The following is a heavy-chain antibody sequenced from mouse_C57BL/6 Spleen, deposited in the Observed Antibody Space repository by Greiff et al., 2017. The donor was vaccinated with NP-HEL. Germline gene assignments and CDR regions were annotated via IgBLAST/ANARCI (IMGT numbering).Heavy chain of an antibody. J-gene: IGHJ4*01. CDR3: ARGGITRVYYYAMDY. Sequence: VQLQQSGPELVKPGASVKISCKASGYTFTDYYMNWVKQSHGKSLEWIGDINPNNGGTSYNQKFKGKATLTVDKSSSTAYMELRSLTSEDSAVYYCARGGITRVYYYAMDYWGQGTSVTVSS. CDR2: INPNNGGT. CDR1: GYTFTDYY. V-gene: IGHV1-26*01. D-gene: IGHD2-4*01.